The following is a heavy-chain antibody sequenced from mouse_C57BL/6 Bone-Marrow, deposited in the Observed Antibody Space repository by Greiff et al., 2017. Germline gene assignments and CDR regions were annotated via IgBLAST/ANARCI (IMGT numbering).Heavy chain of an antibody. CDR3: ARSPLYYGNYGAWFAY. CDR1: GFSLSTSGMG. D-gene: IGHD2-1*01. Sequence: QVTLKESGPGILQSSQTLSLTCSFSGFSLSTSGMGVSWIRQPSGKGLEWLAHIYWDDDKRYNPSLKSRLTISKDTSRNQVFLKITSVDTADTATYYCARSPLYYGNYGAWFAYWGQGTLVTVSA. V-gene: IGHV8-12*01. J-gene: IGHJ3*01. CDR2: IYWDDDK.